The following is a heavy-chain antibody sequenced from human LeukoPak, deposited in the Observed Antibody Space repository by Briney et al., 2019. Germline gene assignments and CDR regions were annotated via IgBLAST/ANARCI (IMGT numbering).Heavy chain of an antibody. CDR3: ARDLVPNFGPFDY. Sequence: PGGSLRLSCAASGFSLSAYGVHWVRQAPGKGLEWVSSISSSSSYIYYADSVKGRFTISRDNAKNSLCLQMNSLRAEDTAVYYCARDLVPNFGPFDYWGQGTLVTVSS. J-gene: IGHJ4*02. CDR2: ISSSSSYI. CDR1: GFSLSAYG. D-gene: IGHD3-16*01. V-gene: IGHV3-21*01.